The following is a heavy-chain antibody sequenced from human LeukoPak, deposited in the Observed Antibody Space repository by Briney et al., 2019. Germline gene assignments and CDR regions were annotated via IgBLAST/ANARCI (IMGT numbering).Heavy chain of an antibody. V-gene: IGHV3-30*04. CDR1: GFTFNSYP. CDR3: ARDKAHTYGRYFDP. J-gene: IGHJ5*02. D-gene: IGHD5-18*01. CDR2: ISYDGYTT. Sequence: GGSLRLSCAASGFTFNSYPMHWVRQAPGKGLEWLAVISYDGYTTLHADSVKGRFTISRDDSRDTLYLQMNSLKSEDTAVYYCARDKAHTYGRYFDPWSQGTLVAVSS.